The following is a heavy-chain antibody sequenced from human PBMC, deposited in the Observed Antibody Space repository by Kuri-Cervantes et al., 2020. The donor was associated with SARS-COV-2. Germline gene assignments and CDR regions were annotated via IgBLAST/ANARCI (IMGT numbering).Heavy chain of an antibody. Sequence: GESLKISCAASGFTFSSYSMNWVRQAPGKGLEWVSSISSSSSYIYYADSVKGRFTISRDNAKNSLYLQMNSLRAEDTAVYYCARDQTGDSAVGAAFDIWGQGTTVTVSS. CDR2: ISSSSSYI. J-gene: IGHJ3*02. D-gene: IGHD4-17*01. V-gene: IGHV3-21*01. CDR3: ARDQTGDSAVGAAFDI. CDR1: GFTFSSYS.